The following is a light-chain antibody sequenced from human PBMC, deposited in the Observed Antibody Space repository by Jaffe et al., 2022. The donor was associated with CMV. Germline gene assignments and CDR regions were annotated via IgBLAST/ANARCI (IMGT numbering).Light chain of an antibody. V-gene: IGKV1-39*01. CDR2: AAS. J-gene: IGKJ1*01. CDR3: HQGYSTLWT. CDR1: QNISNY. Sequence: DIQMTQSPSSLSASVGDRVTITCRASQNISNYLNWCQQKPARAPKLLIYAASNLQSGVPSRFSGSGSGTDFTLTISSLQPEDYATYFCHQGYSTLWTFGQGTKVEI.